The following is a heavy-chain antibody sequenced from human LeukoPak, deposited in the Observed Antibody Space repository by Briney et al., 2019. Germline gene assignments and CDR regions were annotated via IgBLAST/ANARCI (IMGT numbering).Heavy chain of an antibody. J-gene: IGHJ4*02. D-gene: IGHD3-10*01. CDR1: GFTFSTYA. V-gene: IGHV3-30*04. CDR2: ISNNGRNK. Sequence: GGSLRLSCAASGFTFSTYATHWVRQAPGKGLEWVAFISNNGRNKDYADSVKGRFTISRDNSKNTLYLQVNSLRPDDTAVYYCTRDLNDHYSIDYWGQGTLVTVSS. CDR3: TRDLNDHYSIDY.